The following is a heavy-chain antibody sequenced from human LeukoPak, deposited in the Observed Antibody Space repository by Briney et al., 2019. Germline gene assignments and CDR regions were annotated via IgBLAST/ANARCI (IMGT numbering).Heavy chain of an antibody. CDR2: MNPNSGNT. CDR1: GYTFTSYD. V-gene: IGHV1-8*01. Sequence: ASVNFSCKASGYTFTSYDINWVRHATGQGLEWMGWMNPNSGNTCYAQKSQGRVTMTRNTSISTAYMELSSLRSEDTAVYYWARGLPGAYWGQGTLVTVSS. CDR3: ARGLPGAY. J-gene: IGHJ4*02. D-gene: IGHD3-10*01.